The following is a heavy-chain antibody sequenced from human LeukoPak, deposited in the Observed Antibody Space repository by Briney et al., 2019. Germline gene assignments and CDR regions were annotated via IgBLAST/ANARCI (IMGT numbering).Heavy chain of an antibody. CDR3: ATDMSSSWYGY. J-gene: IGHJ4*02. CDR1: GGTLSSYA. CDR2: IIPIFGTV. D-gene: IGHD6-13*01. Sequence: GASVKVSCKASGGTLSSYAITWVRQAPGQGLEWMGGIIPIFGTVNYAQKFQGRVTITADESTSTAYMELSSLRSEDTAVYYCATDMSSSWYGYWGQGTLVTVSS. V-gene: IGHV1-69*13.